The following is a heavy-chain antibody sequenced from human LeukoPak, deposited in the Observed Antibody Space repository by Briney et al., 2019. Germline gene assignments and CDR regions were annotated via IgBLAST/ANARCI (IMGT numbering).Heavy chain of an antibody. Sequence: PSETLSLTCTVSGGSISSYYWSWIRQPAGKGLEWIGRIYTSGSTNYNPSLKSRVTMSVDTSKNRFSLKLSSVTAADTAVYYCARMFRITMGGYAGYYFDYWGQGTLVTVSS. CDR2: IYTSGST. V-gene: IGHV4-4*07. CDR3: ARMFRITMGGYAGYYFDY. J-gene: IGHJ4*02. CDR1: GGSISSYY. D-gene: IGHD3-10*01.